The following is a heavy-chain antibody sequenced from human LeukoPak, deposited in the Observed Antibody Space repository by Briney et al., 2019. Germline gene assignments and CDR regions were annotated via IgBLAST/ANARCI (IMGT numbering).Heavy chain of an antibody. D-gene: IGHD3-22*01. Sequence: GGSLRLSCAASGFTFSDYFMSWIRQAPGKGLEWVSDISSSTSYTNYADSVKGRFTISRDNAKNSLYLQMNSLRAEDTAVYYCARERLYYDGSGYYYAFWGQGTLFTVSS. CDR2: ISSSTSYT. V-gene: IGHV3-11*05. J-gene: IGHJ4*02. CDR1: GFTFSDYF. CDR3: ARERLYYDGSGYYYAF.